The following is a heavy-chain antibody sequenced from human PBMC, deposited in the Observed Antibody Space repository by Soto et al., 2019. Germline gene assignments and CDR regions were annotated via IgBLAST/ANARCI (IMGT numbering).Heavy chain of an antibody. J-gene: IGHJ5*02. CDR3: ARSSGWYVWFAP. Sequence: ASVKVSCKASGYTFTSYAMHWVRQAPGQRLEWMGWINAGNGNTKYSQKFQGRVTITRDTSASTAYMELSSLRSEDTAVYYCARSSGWYVWFAPWGQGTLVTVSS. CDR1: GYTFTSYA. CDR2: INAGNGNT. V-gene: IGHV1-3*01. D-gene: IGHD6-13*01.